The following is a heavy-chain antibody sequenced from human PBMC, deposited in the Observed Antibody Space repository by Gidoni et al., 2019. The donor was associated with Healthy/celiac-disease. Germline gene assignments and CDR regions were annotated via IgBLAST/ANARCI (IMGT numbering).Heavy chain of an antibody. D-gene: IGHD3-22*01. CDR1: GFTFSTAW. J-gene: IGHJ6*03. CDR3: TTSGYYDSSGGYYYYYYMDV. V-gene: IGHV3-15*07. CDR2: IKSKTDGGTT. Sequence: EVQLVESGGGLVKPGGSLRLSCAASGFTFSTAWLNLVRQAPGKGLEWVGRIKSKTDGGTTDYAAPVKGRFTISRDDSKNTLYLQMNSLKTEDTAVYYCTTSGYYDSSGGYYYYYYMDVWGKGTTVTVSS.